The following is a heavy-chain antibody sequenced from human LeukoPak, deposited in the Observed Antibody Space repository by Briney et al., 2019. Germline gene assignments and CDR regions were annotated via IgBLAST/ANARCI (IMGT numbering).Heavy chain of an antibody. CDR2: ISGSGGST. J-gene: IGHJ4*02. CDR3: ARDHYGDHYFDY. D-gene: IGHD4-17*01. Sequence: GGSLRLSCAASGFTFSSYAMSWVRQAPGKGLEWVSAISGSGGSTYYADSVKGRFTISRDNAKNSLYLQMNSLRAEDTAVYYCARDHYGDHYFDYWGQGTLVTVSS. V-gene: IGHV3-23*01. CDR1: GFTFSSYA.